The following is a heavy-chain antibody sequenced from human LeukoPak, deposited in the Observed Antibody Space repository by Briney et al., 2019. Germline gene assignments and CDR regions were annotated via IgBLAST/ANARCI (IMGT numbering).Heavy chain of an antibody. J-gene: IGHJ3*02. Sequence: SETLSLTFTVSDYSISNGYYWGWIRQPPGKGLEWIATIYYSGSSYYNPSLKSRVTISVDMSKNQFSLKLSSVTAADTAVYYCARPYYDFWSGYSVNAFDIWGQGTMVTVSS. D-gene: IGHD3-3*01. V-gene: IGHV4-38-2*02. CDR2: IYYSGSS. CDR3: ARPYYDFWSGYSVNAFDI. CDR1: DYSISNGYY.